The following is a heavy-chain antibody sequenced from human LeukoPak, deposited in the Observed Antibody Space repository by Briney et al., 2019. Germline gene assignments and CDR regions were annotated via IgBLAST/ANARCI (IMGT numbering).Heavy chain of an antibody. V-gene: IGHV1-69*13. CDR1: GGTFSSYA. J-gene: IGHJ4*02. D-gene: IGHD5-18*01. CDR3: AREGAGDTAMVVFDY. CDR2: IIPIFGTA. Sequence: GASVKVSCKASGGTFSSYAISWVRQAPGQGVEWMGGIIPIFGTANYAQKFPGRVTIPADESTSTAYMELSSLRSEDTAVYSCAREGAGDTAMVVFDYWGQGTLVTVSS.